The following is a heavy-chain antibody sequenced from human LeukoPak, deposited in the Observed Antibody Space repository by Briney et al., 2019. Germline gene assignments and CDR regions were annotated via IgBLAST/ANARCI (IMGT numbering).Heavy chain of an antibody. D-gene: IGHD1-20*01. CDR3: ARRHNWNAKTNAFDI. V-gene: IGHV4-59*08. Sequence: SETLSLTCTVSGGSISSYYWSWIRQPPGKGRGWIGYIYYSGSTNYNPPLKSRVTISVDTSKNQFSLKLSSVTAADTAVYYCARRHNWNAKTNAFDIWGQGTMVTVSS. CDR2: IYYSGST. J-gene: IGHJ3*02. CDR1: GGSISSYY.